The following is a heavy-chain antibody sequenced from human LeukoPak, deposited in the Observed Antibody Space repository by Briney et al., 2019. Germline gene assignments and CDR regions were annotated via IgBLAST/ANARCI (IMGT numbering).Heavy chain of an antibody. CDR2: ISSSSSYT. J-gene: IGHJ4*02. V-gene: IGHV3-11*03. CDR3: ASRSAGHFDY. Sequence: GGSLRLSCAASGFTSSDYYMSWIRQAPGKGLEWVSYISSSSSYTNYADSVKGRFTISRDNAKNSLYLQMNSLRAEDTAVYYCASRSAGHFDYWGQGTLVTVSS. CDR1: GFTSSDYY.